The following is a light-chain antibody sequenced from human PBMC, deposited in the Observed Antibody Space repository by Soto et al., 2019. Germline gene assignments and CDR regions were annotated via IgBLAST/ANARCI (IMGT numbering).Light chain of an antibody. Sequence: DIVLTQSPVTLSLSPVERSTLSFMASQSVSSSYFAWYQQKPGQAPRLLIYAASRRASGIPDRFSGSGSGTDFTLTINRLEPEDFAVYYCQQYGALPYTFGQGTKVDIK. CDR3: QQYGALPYT. CDR2: AAS. J-gene: IGKJ2*01. V-gene: IGKV3-20*01. CDR1: QSVSSSY.